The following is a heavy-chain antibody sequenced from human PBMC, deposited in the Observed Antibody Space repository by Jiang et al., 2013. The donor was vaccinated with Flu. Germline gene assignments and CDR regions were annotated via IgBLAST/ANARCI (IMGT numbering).Heavy chain of an antibody. CDR3: ARDRVTSSGGYVYYYGMDV. D-gene: IGHD5-12*01. CDR1: GGSVSSGSYY. CDR2: IYYSGST. Sequence: GSGLVKPSETLSLTCTVSGGSVSSGSYYWSWIRQPPGKGLEWIGYIYYSGSTNYNPSLKSRVTISVDTSKNQFSLKLSSVTAADTAVYYCARDRVTSSGGYVYYYGMDVWGQGTTVTVSS. V-gene: IGHV4-61*01. J-gene: IGHJ6*02.